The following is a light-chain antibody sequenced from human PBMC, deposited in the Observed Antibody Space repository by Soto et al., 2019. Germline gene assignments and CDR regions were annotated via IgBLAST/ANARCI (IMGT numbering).Light chain of an antibody. CDR3: QQSYITPPIT. CDR2: AAS. V-gene: IGKV1-39*01. J-gene: IGKJ5*01. Sequence: DIQVTQSPSSLSASVGDRVTITCRASQSISSYLNWYQQKPGKAPKLLIYAASSLQSEVPSRFSGSGSGTDFTLTISSLQPEDFATYYCQQSYITPPITFGQGTRLEIK. CDR1: QSISSY.